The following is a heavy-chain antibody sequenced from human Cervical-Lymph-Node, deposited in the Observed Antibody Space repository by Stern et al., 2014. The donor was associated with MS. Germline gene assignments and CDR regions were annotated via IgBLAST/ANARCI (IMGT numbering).Heavy chain of an antibody. CDR1: GGSISSGSYY. D-gene: IGHD6-19*01. V-gene: IGHV4-61*02. J-gene: IGHJ6*02. Sequence: QVQLVESGPGLVKPSQTLSLTCTVSGGSISSGSYYWSWIRQPAGKGLEWIGRIYTSGSTNYNPSLKSRVTISVDTSKNQFSLKLSSVTAADTAVYYCARDHSSGWPYYYYGMDVWGQGTTVTVSS. CDR3: ARDHSSGWPYYYYGMDV. CDR2: IYTSGST.